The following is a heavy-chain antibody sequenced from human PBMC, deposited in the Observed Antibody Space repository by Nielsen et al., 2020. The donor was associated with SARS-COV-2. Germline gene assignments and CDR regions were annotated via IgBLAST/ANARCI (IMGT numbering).Heavy chain of an antibody. J-gene: IGHJ4*02. D-gene: IGHD3-22*01. V-gene: IGHV3-48*03. CDR2: ISSSGSTI. CDR3: AKDRSLYYYDSSGFDY. CDR1: GFTFSSYE. Sequence: GESLKISCAASGFTFSSYEMNWVRQAPGKGLEWVSYISSSGSTIYYADSVKGRFTISRDNSKNTLYLQMNSLRAEDTAVYYCAKDRSLYYYDSSGFDYWGQGTLVTVSS.